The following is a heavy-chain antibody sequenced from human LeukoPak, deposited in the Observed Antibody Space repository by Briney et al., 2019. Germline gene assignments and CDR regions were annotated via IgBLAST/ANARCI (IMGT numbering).Heavy chain of an antibody. Sequence: PSETLSLTCTVSGGSISSYYWSWIRQPPGKGLEWIGYIYYSGSTNYNPSLKSGVTISVDTSKNQCSLKLSSVTAADTAVYYCARVSGSFDFDYWGQGTLVTVSS. CDR1: GGSISSYY. CDR2: IYYSGST. CDR3: ARVSGSFDFDY. J-gene: IGHJ4*02. V-gene: IGHV4-59*01. D-gene: IGHD1-26*01.